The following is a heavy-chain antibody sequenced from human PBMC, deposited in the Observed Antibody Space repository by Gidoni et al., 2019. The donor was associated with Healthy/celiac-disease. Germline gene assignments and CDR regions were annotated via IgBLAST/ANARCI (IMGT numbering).Heavy chain of an antibody. J-gene: IGHJ3*02. CDR2: IGTAGDT. Sequence: EVQLVESGGGLVQPGGSLRLSCAASRFTFSSYDLHWARQATGKGLEWVSAIGTAGDTYYPGSVKGRFTSSRENAKNSLYLQMNSLRAEDTAVYYCARSYCGGDCYAHEDAFDIWGQGTMVTVSS. D-gene: IGHD2-21*02. V-gene: IGHV3-13*01. CDR1: RFTFSSYD. CDR3: ARSYCGGDCYAHEDAFDI.